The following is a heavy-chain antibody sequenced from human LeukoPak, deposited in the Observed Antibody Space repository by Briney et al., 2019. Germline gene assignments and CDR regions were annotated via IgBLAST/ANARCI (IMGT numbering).Heavy chain of an antibody. CDR3: ARHASVVADSDP. Sequence: SETLSLTCTVSGGSISSYYWSWIRQPPGKGLEWIGYIYYSGSTNYNPSLKSRVTISVDTSKNQFSLKLSSVTAADTAVYYCARHASVVADSDPWDQGTLVTVSS. D-gene: IGHD2-15*01. J-gene: IGHJ5*02. V-gene: IGHV4-59*08. CDR1: GGSISSYY. CDR2: IYYSGST.